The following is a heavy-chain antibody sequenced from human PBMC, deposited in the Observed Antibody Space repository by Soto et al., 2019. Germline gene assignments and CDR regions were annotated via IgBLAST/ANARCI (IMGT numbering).Heavy chain of an antibody. CDR1: GGSISSGGYY. V-gene: IGHV4-31*03. J-gene: IGHJ3*02. D-gene: IGHD2-15*01. Sequence: QVQLQESGPGLVKPSQTLSLTCTVSGGSISSGGYYWSWIRQHPGKGLEWIGYIYYSGSTYYNPSLKSRVTISVDTSNNQFSLKLSSVTAADTAVYYCARADCSGGSCYSFAFDIWGQGTMVTVSS. CDR3: ARADCSGGSCYSFAFDI. CDR2: IYYSGST.